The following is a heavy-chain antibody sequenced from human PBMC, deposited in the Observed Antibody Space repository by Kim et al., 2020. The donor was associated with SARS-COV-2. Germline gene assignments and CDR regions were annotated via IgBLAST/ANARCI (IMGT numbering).Heavy chain of an antibody. V-gene: IGHV1-3*01. CDR3: ARVNDDFWSGLKNYSYYYMDV. D-gene: IGHD3-3*01. CDR2: INAGNGNT. Sequence: ASVKVSCKASGYTFTSYAMHWVRQAPGQRLEWMGWINAGNGNTKYSQKFQGRVTITRDTSASTAYMELSSLRSEDTAVYYCARVNDDFWSGLKNYSYYYMDVWGKGTTVTVSS. J-gene: IGHJ6*03. CDR1: GYTFTSYA.